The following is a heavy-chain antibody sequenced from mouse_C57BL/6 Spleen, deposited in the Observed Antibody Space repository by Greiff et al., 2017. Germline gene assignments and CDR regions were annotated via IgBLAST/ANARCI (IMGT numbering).Heavy chain of an antibody. CDR1: GYTFPSYW. CDR2: IDPSDSYT. J-gene: IGHJ3*01. CDR3: ARSDDDARLDY. D-gene: IGHD2-4*01. V-gene: IGHV1-50*01. Sequence: QVQLQQPGAELVKPGASVKLSCKASGYTFPSYWMQWVKQRPGQGLAWIGEIDPSDSYTNYNQKFKCKATLTVDTSSSTAYMQLSSLTSEDSAVYYCARSDDDARLDYWGQGTLITVSA.